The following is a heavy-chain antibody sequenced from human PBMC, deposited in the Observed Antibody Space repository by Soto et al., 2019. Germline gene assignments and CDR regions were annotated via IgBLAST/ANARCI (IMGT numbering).Heavy chain of an antibody. D-gene: IGHD3-22*01. CDR1: GGSISSGGYS. V-gene: IGHV4-30-2*01. CDR3: ARVGGVGDSSGYPDFYFDY. CDR2: IYHSGST. Sequence: SETLSLTCAVSGGSISSGGYSWSWIRQPPGKGLEWIGYIYHSGSTYYNPSLKSRVTISVDRSKNQISLKLSSVTAADTAVYYGARVGGVGDSSGYPDFYFDYWGQGTLVTVSS. J-gene: IGHJ4*02.